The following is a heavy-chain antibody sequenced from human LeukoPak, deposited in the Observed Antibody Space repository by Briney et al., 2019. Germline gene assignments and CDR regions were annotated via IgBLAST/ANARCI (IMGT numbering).Heavy chain of an antibody. V-gene: IGHV6-1*01. CDR2: TYCRSKWYN. J-gene: IGHJ4*02. D-gene: IGHD6-19*01. CDR1: GDSVSINSAA. CDR3: ARNRAVAGKVGYDY. Sequence: SQTLSLTCAISGDSVSINSAAWNWIRQSPSRGLEWLGRTYCRSKWYNDYAVSVKSRITINPDTSKNQFSLQLNSVTPEDTAVYYCARNRAVAGKVGYDYWGQGTLVTVSS.